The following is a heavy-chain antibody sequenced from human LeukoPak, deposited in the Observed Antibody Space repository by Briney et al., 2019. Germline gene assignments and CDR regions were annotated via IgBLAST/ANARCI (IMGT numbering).Heavy chain of an antibody. CDR2: INPNSGGT. CDR3: ARDHPGAGATDIDY. CDR1: GYTFTGYY. J-gene: IGHJ4*02. Sequence: ASVKVSCKASGYTFTGYYMHWVRQAPGQGLEWMGRINPNSGGTNYAQRFQGRVTMTRDTSISTAYMELSRLRSDDTAVYYCARDHPGAGATDIDYWGQGTLVTVSS. D-gene: IGHD1-26*01. V-gene: IGHV1-2*06.